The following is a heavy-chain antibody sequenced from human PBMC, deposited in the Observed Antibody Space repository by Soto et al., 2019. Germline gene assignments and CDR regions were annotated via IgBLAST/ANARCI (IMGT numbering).Heavy chain of an antibody. Sequence: ASVKVFCKASGYTFTGYYMPWVRQAPGQGLEWRGWINPNSGGTNYAQKFQGWVTMTRDTSISTAYMELSRLRSDDTAVYYCARGGYYYDSSGYYYPFDYWGQGTLVTVSS. CDR3: ARGGYYYDSSGYYYPFDY. CDR2: INPNSGGT. V-gene: IGHV1-2*04. CDR1: GYTFTGYY. J-gene: IGHJ4*02. D-gene: IGHD3-22*01.